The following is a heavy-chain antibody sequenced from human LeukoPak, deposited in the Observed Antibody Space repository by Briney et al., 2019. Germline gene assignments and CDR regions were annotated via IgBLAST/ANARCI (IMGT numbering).Heavy chain of an antibody. Sequence: ASVKVSCKASGYTFTGYYMHWVRQAPGQGLEWMGWINPNSGGTNYAQKFQGRVTITADKSTSTAYMELSSLRSEDTAVYYCARDQVDYGDYGPHYYYMDVWGKGTTVTVSS. CDR3: ARDQVDYGDYGPHYYYMDV. CDR2: INPNSGGT. V-gene: IGHV1-2*02. J-gene: IGHJ6*03. CDR1: GYTFTGYY. D-gene: IGHD4-17*01.